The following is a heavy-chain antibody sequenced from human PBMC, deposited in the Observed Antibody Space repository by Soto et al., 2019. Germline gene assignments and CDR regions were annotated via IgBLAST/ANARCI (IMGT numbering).Heavy chain of an antibody. CDR3: ARADFDVLTGYYTSSYYFDY. J-gene: IGHJ4*02. Sequence: ASVKVSCKASGYRFTAYYMYWVRQAPGQGLEWMGWIKPSSGGTKYAQKFQGRVTVARDTSISTAYMELSRLRSDDTAVYYCARADFDVLTGYYTSSYYFDYWGQGTLVTVSS. CDR2: IKPSSGGT. V-gene: IGHV1-2*02. D-gene: IGHD3-9*01. CDR1: GYRFTAYY.